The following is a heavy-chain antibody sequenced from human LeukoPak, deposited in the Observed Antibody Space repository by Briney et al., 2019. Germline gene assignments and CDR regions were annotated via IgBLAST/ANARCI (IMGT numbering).Heavy chain of an antibody. D-gene: IGHD2-15*01. Sequence: GGSLRLSCVASGFTFSNYGMHWVRQAPGKGLEWVAVIWYDGNNKYYADSVKGRFTISGDNSKNTLYLQMNSLRAEDTAVYYCARSPTGSGRFDYWGQGTLVTVSS. J-gene: IGHJ4*02. CDR3: ARSPTGSGRFDY. V-gene: IGHV3-33*08. CDR2: IWYDGNNK. CDR1: GFTFSNYG.